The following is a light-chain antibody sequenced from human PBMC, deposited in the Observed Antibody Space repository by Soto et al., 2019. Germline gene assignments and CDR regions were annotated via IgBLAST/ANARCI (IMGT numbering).Light chain of an antibody. V-gene: IGKV1-5*01. CDR2: DAS. CDR3: QQYKSYSSLT. J-gene: IGKJ4*01. CDR1: QSISTW. Sequence: DIQMTQSPSTLSASVGDRVTITCRASQSISTWLAWYQQKPGKAPKLLIYDASSLESGVPSRFSGSGSGTELTLTISSLQPDDFATYYCQQYKSYSSLTFGGGTKVQIK.